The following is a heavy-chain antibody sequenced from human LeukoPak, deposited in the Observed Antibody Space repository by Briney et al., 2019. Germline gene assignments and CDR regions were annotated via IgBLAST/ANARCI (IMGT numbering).Heavy chain of an antibody. CDR1: GGSISSYY. J-gene: IGHJ4*02. CDR2: IYYSGST. CDR3: ARARGDSIAAAAPNLDY. V-gene: IGHV4-59*01. D-gene: IGHD6-13*01. Sequence: SETLSLTCTVSGGSISSYYWSWIPQPPGKGLEWIGYIYYSGSTNYNPSLKSRVTISVDTSKNQFSLKLSSVTAADTAVYYCARARGDSIAAAAPNLDYWGQGTLVTVSS.